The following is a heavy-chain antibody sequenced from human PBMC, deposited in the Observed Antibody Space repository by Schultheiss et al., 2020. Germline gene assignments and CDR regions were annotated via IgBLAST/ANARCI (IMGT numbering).Heavy chain of an antibody. CDR3: AADLGYSSGWKWHFEH. J-gene: IGHJ1*01. CDR2: IVVGSGNT. V-gene: IGHV1-58*02. CDR1: GFTFTSSA. D-gene: IGHD6-19*01. Sequence: SVKVSCKASGFTFTSSAMQWVRQARGQRLEWIGWIVVGSGNTNYEQKFQERVTITRDMSTSTAYMERSSLRSEDTAVYYCAADLGYSSGWKWHFEHWGQGTLVTVSS.